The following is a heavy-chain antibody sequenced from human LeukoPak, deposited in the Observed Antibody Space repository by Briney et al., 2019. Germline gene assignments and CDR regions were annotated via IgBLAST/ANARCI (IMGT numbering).Heavy chain of an antibody. CDR3: VRDLGGRSGH. D-gene: IGHD1-26*01. V-gene: IGHV3-74*01. J-gene: IGHJ4*02. Sequence: GGSLRLSCAASGFTFSSNWMHWVRQAPGKGLVWVSRINEDGSTTNYADSVKGRSTIFRDNAKNTLYLQMNSLRAEDTAVYYCVRDLGGRSGHWGQGTQVTVSS. CDR2: INEDGSTT. CDR1: GFTFSSNW.